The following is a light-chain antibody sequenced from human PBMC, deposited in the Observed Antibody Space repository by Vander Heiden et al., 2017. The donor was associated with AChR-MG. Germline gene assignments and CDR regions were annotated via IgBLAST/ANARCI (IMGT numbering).Light chain of an antibody. CDR1: QSVSSY. V-gene: IGKV3-11*01. CDR2: DAS. CDR3: QQRSNWPMYS. J-gene: IGKJ2*01. Sequence: EIVLTQSPATLSLSPGERATLSCRASQSVSSYLAWYQQKPGQAPRLLIYDASNRATGIPARFSGSGSGTDFTLTINSREPEDFALYYCQQRSNWPMYSFGQGTKLEIK.